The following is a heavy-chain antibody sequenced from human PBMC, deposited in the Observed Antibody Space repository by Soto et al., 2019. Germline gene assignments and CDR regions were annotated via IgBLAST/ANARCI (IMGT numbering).Heavy chain of an antibody. CDR3: AKDLLSRSYSNSWYGGWYFDL. V-gene: IGHV3-9*01. D-gene: IGHD6-13*01. J-gene: IGHJ2*01. Sequence: EVQLVESGGGLEQPGRSLRLSCAASGFLFDDYAMHWVRQAPGKGLEWVAGISWNGAITGYADFVKGRFTISRDNAKNSLFLQVNSLRAEDTALYYCAKDLLSRSYSNSWYGGWYFDLWGRGTLVTVPS. CDR2: ISWNGAIT. CDR1: GFLFDDYA.